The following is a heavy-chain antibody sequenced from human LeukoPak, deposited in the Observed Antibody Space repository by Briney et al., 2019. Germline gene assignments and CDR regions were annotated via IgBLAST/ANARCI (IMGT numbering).Heavy chain of an antibody. D-gene: IGHD3-22*01. Sequence: SETLSLTCTVSGGSLSSSSYFWAWIRQPPGEGLEWIGMAYNTGSTYFNPSLKSRVTIPVDTSRNQFSLKLASVTAADTATYSCARVLRYDTSGYFYSFWFDPWGQGTPVTVSS. J-gene: IGHJ5*02. V-gene: IGHV4-39*07. CDR3: ARVLRYDTSGYFYSFWFDP. CDR2: AYNTGST. CDR1: GGSLSSSSYF.